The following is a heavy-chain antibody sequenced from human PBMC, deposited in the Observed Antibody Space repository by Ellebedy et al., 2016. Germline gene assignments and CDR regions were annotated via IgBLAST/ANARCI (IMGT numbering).Heavy chain of an antibody. CDR1: GGTFSSYA. J-gene: IGHJ3*02. CDR2: IIPIFGTA. D-gene: IGHD4-17*01. CDR3: ARDRASRVAPYGYDAFDI. Sequence: SVKVSXXASGGTFSSYAISWVRQAPGQGLEWMGGIIPIFGTANYAQKFQGRVTITADESTSTAYMELSSLRSEDTAVYYCARDRASRVAPYGYDAFDIWGQGTMVTVSS. V-gene: IGHV1-69*13.